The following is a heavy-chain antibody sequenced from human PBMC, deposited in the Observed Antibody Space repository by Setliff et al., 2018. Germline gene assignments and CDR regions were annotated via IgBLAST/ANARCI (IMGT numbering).Heavy chain of an antibody. D-gene: IGHD2-15*01. J-gene: IGHJ3*02. V-gene: IGHV1-69*05. CDR1: GGTFSSYV. Sequence: SVKVSCKASGGTFSSYVISWVREAPGQGLEWMGGIIPMFGTNYAQKFQGRVTMTRNTSMSTAYMELSSLRSEDTAIYYCVRGGRAMGYCSGGTCLENAFDIWGQGTMVTVSS. CDR3: VRGGRAMGYCSGGTCLENAFDI. CDR2: IIPMFGT.